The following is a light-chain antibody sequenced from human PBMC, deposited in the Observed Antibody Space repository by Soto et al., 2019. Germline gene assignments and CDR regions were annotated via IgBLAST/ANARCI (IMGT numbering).Light chain of an antibody. CDR3: QQYGSSAPIT. CDR2: WAS. V-gene: IGKV4-1*01. CDR1: RSVLYSSNNRNY. J-gene: IGKJ5*01. Sequence: DIVMTQSPDSLAVSLGERATINCKSSRSVLYSSNNRNYLAWYQQKPGQPPKLLIYWASTRESGVPDRFSGSGSGTDFTLTISRLEPEDFALYYCQQYGSSAPITFGQGTRLEIK.